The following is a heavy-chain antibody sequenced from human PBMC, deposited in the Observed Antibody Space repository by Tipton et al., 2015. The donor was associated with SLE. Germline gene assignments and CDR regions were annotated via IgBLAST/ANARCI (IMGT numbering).Heavy chain of an antibody. CDR1: DDSITTDY. V-gene: IGHV4-59*13. Sequence: LRLSCTVSDDSITTDYWTWIRQPPGKGLEYIGYVSYSGVTNSNPSLQSRVTMSIDASKKQVSLRLSSVTAADTAVYYCASSPGVTRFRVVTYFDLWGQGILVTVSS. J-gene: IGHJ4*02. D-gene: IGHD3-3*01. CDR2: VSYSGVT. CDR3: ASSPGVTRFRVVTYFDL.